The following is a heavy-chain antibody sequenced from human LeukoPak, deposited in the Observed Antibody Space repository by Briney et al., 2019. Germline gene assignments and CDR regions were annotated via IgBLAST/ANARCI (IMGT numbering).Heavy chain of an antibody. CDR2: IHHTGFT. V-gene: IGHV4-38-2*01. CDR1: GYPFTSGFY. D-gene: IGHD1-26*01. Sequence: SETMSLTCAVSGYPFTSGFYWSWIRQTPGGGLEWIGTIHHTGFTMYSPSLKSRVTISVDTSKNHFSLNVTFVTAADTAVYYCARHGSHRFNRLDPWGQGTLVTVSS. J-gene: IGHJ5*02. CDR3: ARHGSHRFNRLDP.